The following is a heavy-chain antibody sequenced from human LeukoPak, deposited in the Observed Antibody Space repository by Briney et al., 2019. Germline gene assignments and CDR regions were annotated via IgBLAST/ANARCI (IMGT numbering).Heavy chain of an antibody. CDR3: ARGAPLITMVRGVIPDAFDI. CDR1: GGSISSSSYY. CDR2: IYTSGST. V-gene: IGHV4-61*02. D-gene: IGHD3-10*01. J-gene: IGHJ3*02. Sequence: SETLSLTCTVSGGSISSSSYYWSWIRQPAGKGLEWIGRIYTSGSTNYNPSLKSRVTISVDTSKNQFSLKLSSVTAADTAVYYCARGAPLITMVRGVIPDAFDIWGQGTMVTVSS.